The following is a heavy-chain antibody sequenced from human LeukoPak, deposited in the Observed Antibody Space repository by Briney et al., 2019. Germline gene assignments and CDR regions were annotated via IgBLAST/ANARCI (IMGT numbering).Heavy chain of an antibody. J-gene: IGHJ4*02. CDR3: ARPNYDGSESYSFDY. D-gene: IGHD3-10*01. CDR2: INTTGGST. V-gene: IGHV1-46*01. Sequence: ASAKVSCNASASAFTTYFIHWVRQAPGQGLEWMGVINTTGGSTSYAQNFQGRLTMTMDTSTSTVYMALSSLGSEATALYYCARPNYDGSESYSFDYWGQGTLVTVSS. CDR1: ASAFTTYF.